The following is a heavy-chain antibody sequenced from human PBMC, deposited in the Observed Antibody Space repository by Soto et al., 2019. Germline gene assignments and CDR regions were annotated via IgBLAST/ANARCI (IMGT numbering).Heavy chain of an antibody. CDR2: IIPIFGTA. CDR3: ARAQETYYYGSGSYYKRPYYYGMDV. V-gene: IGHV1-69*01. J-gene: IGHJ6*02. D-gene: IGHD3-10*01. Sequence: QVQLVQSGAEVKKPGSSVKVSCKASGGTFSSYAISWVRQAPGQGLEWMGGIIPIFGTANYAQKFQGRVTITADESTSTAYMELSSLRSEDTAVYYCARAQETYYYGSGSYYKRPYYYGMDVWGQGTTVTVSS. CDR1: GGTFSSYA.